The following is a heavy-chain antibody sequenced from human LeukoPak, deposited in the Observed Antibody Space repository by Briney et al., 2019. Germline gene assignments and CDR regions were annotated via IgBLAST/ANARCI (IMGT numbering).Heavy chain of an antibody. J-gene: IGHJ4*02. Sequence: GGSLRLSCAASGFTFNSYAMTWVRQAPGKGLEWVSTISGGDNNTYYADFVKGRSTISRDNSKNTVYLQVNSLRAEDTAVYYCAKSPYDHWGQGTLVTVSS. V-gene: IGHV3-23*01. CDR3: AKSPYDH. CDR1: GFTFNSYA. CDR2: ISGGDNNT.